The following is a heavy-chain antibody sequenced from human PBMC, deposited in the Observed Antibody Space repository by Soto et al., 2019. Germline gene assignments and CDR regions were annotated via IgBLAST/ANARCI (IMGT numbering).Heavy chain of an antibody. J-gene: IGHJ6*02. CDR1: GGFVNSDTHS. CDR3: ARFVRSCSATTCATRADV. D-gene: IGHD2-15*01. CDR2: IYSGGST. Sequence: SETLSLTCTVSGGFVNSDTHSGSWIRQTPGKLLEWIGFIYSGGSTKNPSLGSRVTMSVDTSKNQFSLQLRSVIVADTAVYHCARFVRSCSATTCATRADVWGQGITVTVS. V-gene: IGHV4-61*01.